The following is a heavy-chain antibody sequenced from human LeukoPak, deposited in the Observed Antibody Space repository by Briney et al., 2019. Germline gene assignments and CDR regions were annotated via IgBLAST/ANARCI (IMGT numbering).Heavy chain of an antibody. D-gene: IGHD4-17*01. CDR1: GFTFSSCG. CDR2: ISGSGGNT. J-gene: IGHJ4*02. CDR3: AKSSTVTINS. Sequence: GGSLRLSCAASGFTFSSCGMNWVRQAPGKGLEWVSSISGSGGNTYYADPVKGRFTISRDNSKNTLYLQMNSLRAEDTAVYYCAKSSTVTINSWGQGTLVTVSS. V-gene: IGHV3-23*01.